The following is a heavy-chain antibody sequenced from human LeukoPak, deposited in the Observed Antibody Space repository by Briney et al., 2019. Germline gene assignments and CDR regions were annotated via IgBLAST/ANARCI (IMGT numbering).Heavy chain of an antibody. Sequence: PSETLSLTCTVSGGSISSYYWSWIRQPAGKGLEWIGRIYTSGSTNYNPSLKSRVTMSVDTSKNQFSLKLSSVTAADTAVYYCASTSTSPNYNYYNMDVGGKGTTST. CDR1: GGSISSYY. D-gene: IGHD6-6*01. J-gene: IGHJ6*03. CDR2: IYTSGST. CDR3: ASTSTSPNYNYYNMDV. V-gene: IGHV4-4*07.